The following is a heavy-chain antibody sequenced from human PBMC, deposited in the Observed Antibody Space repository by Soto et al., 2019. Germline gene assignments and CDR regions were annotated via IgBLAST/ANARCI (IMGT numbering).Heavy chain of an antibody. V-gene: IGHV1-18*01. CDR1: GYTFNSYG. D-gene: IGHD3-10*01. J-gene: IGHJ6*02. CDR2: ISAYNGNT. Sequence: GASVKVSCKASGYTFNSYGISWVRQAPGQGLEWMGWISAYNGNTNYAQKLQGRVTMTTDTSTSTAYMELRSLRSDDTAVYYCAREIWSGPYYYYYYGMDVWGQGTTVTVSS. CDR3: AREIWSGPYYYYYYGMDV.